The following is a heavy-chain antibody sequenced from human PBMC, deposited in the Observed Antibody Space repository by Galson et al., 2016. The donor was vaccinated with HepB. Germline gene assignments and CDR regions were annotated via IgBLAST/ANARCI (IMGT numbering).Heavy chain of an antibody. Sequence: SLRLSCAPSGFSFTSYIFRWVRQAPGKGLEWISSITFSGTTIFYADSVKGRFTISRDNAKNSLWLQMNSLTAEDTAVYYCAREPILVSNGFDIWGQGTMVTVSS. J-gene: IGHJ3*02. CDR2: ITFSGTTI. CDR3: AREPILVSNGFDI. V-gene: IGHV3-48*03. D-gene: IGHD2-8*01. CDR1: GFSFTSYI.